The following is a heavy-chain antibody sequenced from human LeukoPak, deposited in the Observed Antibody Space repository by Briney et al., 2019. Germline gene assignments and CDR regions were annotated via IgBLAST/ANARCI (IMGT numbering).Heavy chain of an antibody. CDR2: ISGDGGST. D-gene: IGHD4-17*01. CDR1: GFTFDDYA. CDR3: AIPATVTTPYDAFDI. J-gene: IGHJ3*02. V-gene: IGHV3-43*02. Sequence: GGSLRLSCAASGFTFDDYAMHWVRQAPGKGLEWVSLISGDGGSTYYADSVKGRFTISRDNSKNSLYLQMNSLRTEDTALYYCAIPATVTTPYDAFDIWGQGTMVTVSS.